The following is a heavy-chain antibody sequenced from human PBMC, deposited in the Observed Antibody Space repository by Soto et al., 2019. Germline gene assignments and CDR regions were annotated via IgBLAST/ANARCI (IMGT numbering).Heavy chain of an antibody. Sequence: EVQLVESGGGLVKPGGSLRLSCAASGFTFSSYSMNWVRQAPGKGLEWVSPISSSSSYIYYADSVKGRFTISRDNAKNSLDLQVNGLRDDETAVYYCAIDERVAYYYYGIDVLGQGTTVTGFS. D-gene: IGHD6-25*01. CDR3: AIDERVAYYYYGIDV. CDR1: GFTFSSYS. V-gene: IGHV3-21*01. CDR2: ISSSSSYI. J-gene: IGHJ6*02.